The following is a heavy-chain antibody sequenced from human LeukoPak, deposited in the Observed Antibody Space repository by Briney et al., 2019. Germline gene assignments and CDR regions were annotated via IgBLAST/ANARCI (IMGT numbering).Heavy chain of an antibody. V-gene: IGHV3-48*03. D-gene: IGHD5-18*01. CDR2: ISSSAGTT. CDR3: ARQQQQLWYD. J-gene: IGHJ4*02. Sequence: GSLRLSCAASGFTFSSYEMNWVRQAPGKGLEWVSYISSSAGTTYYADSVKGRFTISRDNAKNSLYLQMNSLRAEDTAVYFCARQQQQLWYDWGQGTLVTVSS. CDR1: GFTFSSYE.